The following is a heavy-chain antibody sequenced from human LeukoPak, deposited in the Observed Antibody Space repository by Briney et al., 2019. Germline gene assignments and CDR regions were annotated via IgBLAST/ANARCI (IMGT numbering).Heavy chain of an antibody. CDR2: IYPGDSDI. V-gene: IGHV5-51*01. CDR3: AKEGTTVVRRGYGMDV. CDR1: GYSFTSNW. D-gene: IGHD4-23*01. J-gene: IGHJ6*02. Sequence: GESLKISCKGSGYSFTSNWIAWVRQMPGKGLEWMGIIYPGDSDIRYSPSFQGQVTISADKSISTTYLQWSSLKASDTAMYYCAKEGTTVVRRGYGMDVWGQGTSVTVSS.